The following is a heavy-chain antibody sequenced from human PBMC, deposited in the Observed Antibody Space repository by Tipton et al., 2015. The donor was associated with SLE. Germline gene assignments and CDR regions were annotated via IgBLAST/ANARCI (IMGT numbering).Heavy chain of an antibody. CDR2: IYYSGST. V-gene: IGHV4-59*01. CDR1: GGSISSYY. D-gene: IGHD1-26*01. CDR3: AREMVGATLDY. J-gene: IGHJ4*02. Sequence: LRLSCTVSGGSISSYYWSWIRQPPGKGLEWIGYIYYSGSTNYNPSLKSRVTISVDTSKNQFSLKLSSVTAADTAVYYCAREMVGATLDYWGQGTLVTVSS.